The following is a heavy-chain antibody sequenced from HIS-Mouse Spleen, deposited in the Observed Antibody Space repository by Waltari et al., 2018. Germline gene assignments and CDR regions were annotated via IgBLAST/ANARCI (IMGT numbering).Heavy chain of an antibody. J-gene: IGHJ2*01. CDR1: GGSISSSSYY. CDR3: AREIPYSSSWYDWYFDL. D-gene: IGHD6-13*01. CDR2: IYYSGST. Sequence: QLQLQESGPGLVKPSETLSLTCTVSGGSISSSSYYWCCCRQPPGKGLEWIGSIYYSGSTYYNPSLKSRVTISVDTSKNQFSLKLSSVTAADTAVYYCAREIPYSSSWYDWYFDLWGRGTLVTVSS. V-gene: IGHV4-39*07.